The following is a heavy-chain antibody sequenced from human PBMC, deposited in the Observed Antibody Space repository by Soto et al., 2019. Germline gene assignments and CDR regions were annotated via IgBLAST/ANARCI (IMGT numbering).Heavy chain of an antibody. J-gene: IGHJ6*02. CDR1: GFTFSRYS. CDR3: AREETAWPLAYGLDV. V-gene: IGHV3-21*01. Sequence: XVCLRLSCAGSGFTFSRYSMHWVRQAPGKGLEWVSSIGTRSDIYYADSVKGRFTISRDNAKNSLSLQMNSLRAEDTGVYYCAREETAWPLAYGLDVWGQGTAVTVSS. CDR2: IGTRSDI. D-gene: IGHD2-21*02.